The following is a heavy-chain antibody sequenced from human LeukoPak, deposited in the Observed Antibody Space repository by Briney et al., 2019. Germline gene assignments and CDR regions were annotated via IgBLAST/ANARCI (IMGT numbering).Heavy chain of an antibody. V-gene: IGHV4-61*01. CDR2: IYYSGST. CDR3: ARVRPFGELGY. CDR1: GGSVSSGNYY. J-gene: IGHJ4*02. Sequence: PSETLSLTCTVSGGSVSSGNYYWSWIRQPPGKGLEWIGYIYYSGSTNYNPSLKSRVTISVDTSKNQFSLKLNSVTAADTAVYYCARVRPFGELGYWGQGTLVTVSS. D-gene: IGHD3-10*01.